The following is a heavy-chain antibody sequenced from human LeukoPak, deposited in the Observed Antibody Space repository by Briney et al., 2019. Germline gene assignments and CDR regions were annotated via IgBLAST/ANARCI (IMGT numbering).Heavy chain of an antibody. CDR2: IYSGGST. CDR3: ARGPSGFDY. V-gene: IGHV3-53*01. J-gene: IGHJ4*02. Sequence: SGGSLRLSCAASGFTVSSYYMSWVRQAPGKGLEWVSLIYSGGSTYYADSVKGRFTISRDNYKNTLYLQMNSLRAEDTAVYYCARGPSGFDYWGQGTLVTVSS. D-gene: IGHD3-10*01. CDR1: GFTVSSYY.